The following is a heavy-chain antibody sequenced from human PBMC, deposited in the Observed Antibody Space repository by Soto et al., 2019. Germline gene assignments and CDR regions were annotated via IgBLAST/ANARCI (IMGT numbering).Heavy chain of an antibody. CDR3: ERGYCSGGSCYSGHGFDI. D-gene: IGHD2-15*01. CDR2: IYYSGST. V-gene: IGHV4-59*12. J-gene: IGHJ3*02. Sequence: SETLSLTCTVSGGSISSYYWSWIRQPPGKGLEWIGYIYYSGSTNYNPSLKSRLTISVDTSKNQFSLKLSSVTAADTAVYYCERGYCSGGSCYSGHGFDIWGQGTMVTVSS. CDR1: GGSISSYY.